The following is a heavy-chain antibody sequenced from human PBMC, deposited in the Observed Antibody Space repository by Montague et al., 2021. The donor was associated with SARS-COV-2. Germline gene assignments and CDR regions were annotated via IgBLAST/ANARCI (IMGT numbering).Heavy chain of an antibody. CDR1: GYSFSTFW. V-gene: IGHV5-51*01. CDR2: IYPGDSKT. J-gene: IGHJ6*02. CDR3: AKYGPSGDYFKFGMDV. Sequence: QSGAEVKKPGESLKISCKGSGYSFSTFWIGWVRQMSGKGLGWMGMIYPGDSKTRYTASFRGQVTISADRSTSTAYLQWDSLEASDTAIYYCAKYGPSGDYFKFGMDVWGPGTTVTVSS. D-gene: IGHD1-26*01.